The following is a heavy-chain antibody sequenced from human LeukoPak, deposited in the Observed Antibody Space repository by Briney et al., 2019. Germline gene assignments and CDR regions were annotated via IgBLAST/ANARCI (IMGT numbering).Heavy chain of an antibody. CDR3: AKDYYDILTGYYGGDY. CDR1: GFTFSSYA. J-gene: IGHJ4*02. V-gene: IGHV3-23*01. Sequence: GGSLRLSCAASGFTFSSYAMSWVRQAPGKGLEWVSAISGSGGSTYYADSVKGRFTISRDNSKNTLYLQMNSLRAEDTAVYYCAKDYYDILTGYYGGDYWGQGTLVTVSS. D-gene: IGHD3-9*01. CDR2: ISGSGGST.